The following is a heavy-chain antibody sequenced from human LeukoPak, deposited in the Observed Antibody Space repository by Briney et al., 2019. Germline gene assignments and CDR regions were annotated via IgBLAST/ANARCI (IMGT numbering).Heavy chain of an antibody. J-gene: IGHJ4*02. CDR1: GFTFSDYY. CDR2: ISSSGNSI. Sequence: PGGSLRLSCAASGFTFSDYYTSWIRQAPGKGLEWVSYISSSGNSIYYAGSAKGRFTISRDNAKNSLYLQMNSLRAEDTAVYYCARDPGNTGRVSFDYWGQGALVTVSS. CDR3: ARDPGNTGRVSFDY. D-gene: IGHD1-26*01. V-gene: IGHV3-11*01.